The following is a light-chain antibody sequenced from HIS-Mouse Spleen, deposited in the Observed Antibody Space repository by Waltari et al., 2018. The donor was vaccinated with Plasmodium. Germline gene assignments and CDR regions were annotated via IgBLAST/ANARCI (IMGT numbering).Light chain of an antibody. V-gene: IGKV1-9*01. CDR3: QQLNSYPLT. CDR2: AAS. J-gene: IGKJ4*01. CDR1: QGISSY. Sequence: DIQLTQSPSFLSPSVGDRVTITCRASQGISSYLAWYQQKPGKAPKLLIYAASTWQSGVPSSFSGSGSGTEFTLTISSLQPEDFATYYCQQLNSYPLTFGGGTKVEIK.